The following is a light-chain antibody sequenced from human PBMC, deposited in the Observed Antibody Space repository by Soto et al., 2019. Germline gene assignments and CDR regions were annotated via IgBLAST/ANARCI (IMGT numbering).Light chain of an antibody. CDR1: SSDVGGYNY. CDR3: TSYAGGNVV. V-gene: IGLV2-8*01. CDR2: EVN. Sequence: QPDLTQPPSASGSPGQSVTISCTGTSSDVGGYNYVSWYQQHPGKVPKLMVYEVNKRPSGVPDRFSGSKSGNTASLTVSGLQAEDEGDYYCTSYAGGNVVFGTGTKLTVL. J-gene: IGLJ1*01.